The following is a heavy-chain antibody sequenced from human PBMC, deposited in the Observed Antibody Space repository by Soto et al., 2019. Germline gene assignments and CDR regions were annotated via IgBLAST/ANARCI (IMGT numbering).Heavy chain of an antibody. CDR2: ISKGGSNL. CDR3: AREVEYTSAFGISSSFDY. Sequence: QGQLEESGGGVVQPGRSLRLSCAASGFTLSSYAIHWVRQAPVKGLEWVTVISKGGSNLYFADSVKGRFTISSDNSKNTLYLQMNSLRSEDTAVYYCAREVEYTSAFGISSSFDYWGQGTLVTVSS. D-gene: IGHD6-19*01. CDR1: GFTLSSYA. V-gene: IGHV3-30-3*01. J-gene: IGHJ4*02.